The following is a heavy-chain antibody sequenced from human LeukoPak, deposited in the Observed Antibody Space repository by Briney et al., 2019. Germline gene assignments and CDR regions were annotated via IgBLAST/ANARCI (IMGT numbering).Heavy chain of an antibody. CDR2: IYYSGST. Sequence: SETLSLTCTVSGGSISSSSYYWGWIRQPPGKGLEWIGSIYYSGSTYYNPSLKSRVTISVDTSKNQYSLKLSSVTAADTAVYYCARHGGIQLWFTSLDYWAREPWSPSPQ. V-gene: IGHV4-39*01. D-gene: IGHD5-18*01. CDR1: GGSISSSSYY. CDR3: ARHGGIQLWFTSLDY. J-gene: IGHJ4*02.